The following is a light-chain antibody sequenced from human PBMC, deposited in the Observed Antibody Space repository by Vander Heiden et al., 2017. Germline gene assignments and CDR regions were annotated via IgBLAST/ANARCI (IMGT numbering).Light chain of an antibody. V-gene: IGKV4-1*01. CDR3: QQYYSTPLT. Sequence: DIVMTQSPDSLAGSLGERATINCKSSQSVLYSSNNKNYLAWYQQKPGQPPKLLIYWASTRESGVPDRFSGSGSGTDFTLTIFSLQAEDVALYYCQQYYSTPLTFGGGTKVQIK. CDR1: QSVLYSSNNKNY. J-gene: IGKJ4*01. CDR2: WAS.